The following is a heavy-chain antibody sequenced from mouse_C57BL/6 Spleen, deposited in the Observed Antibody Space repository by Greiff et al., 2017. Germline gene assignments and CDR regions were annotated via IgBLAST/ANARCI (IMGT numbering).Heavy chain of an antibody. V-gene: IGHV1-5*01. J-gene: IGHJ4*01. Sequence: VQLQQSGTVLARPGASVKMSCKTSGYTFTSYWMHWVNQRPGQGLEWIGAIYPGHSDTCSPQTFKGKAKLTGDTAASTAYMELSSLTYEDSAVYYWTREDSFYAMDYWGQGTSVTVSS. CDR2: IYPGHSDT. CDR3: TREDSFYAMDY. CDR1: GYTFTSYW.